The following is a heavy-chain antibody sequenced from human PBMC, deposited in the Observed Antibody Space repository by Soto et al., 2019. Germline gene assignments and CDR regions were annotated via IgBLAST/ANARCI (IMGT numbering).Heavy chain of an antibody. CDR1: GGSISGFF. V-gene: IGHV4-4*07. CDR2: VAASGST. Sequence: SETLSLSCTASGGSISGFFWTWVRQPPGMPLEGLGHVAASGSTAYNPSLRSRLSLSLDVSKNRFSLELTSVTAADTATYFCARGGSTHYYYGLDVWGQGTTVTVPS. J-gene: IGHJ6*02. CDR3: ARGGSTHYYYGLDV.